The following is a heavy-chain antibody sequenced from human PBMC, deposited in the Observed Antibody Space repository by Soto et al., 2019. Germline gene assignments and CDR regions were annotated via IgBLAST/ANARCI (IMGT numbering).Heavy chain of an antibody. D-gene: IGHD6-19*01. V-gene: IGHV4-34*01. CDR2: INHSGST. CDR3: ARGLGYRSGTAYGMGV. J-gene: IGHJ6*02. Sequence: SETLSLTCAVYGGSFSGYYWSWIRQPPGKGLEWIGEINHSGSTNYNQSLKSRVTISVDTSKNQVSLKLSSVTAADTALYYCARGLGYRSGTAYGMGVWGRGTTVTVSS. CDR1: GGSFSGYY.